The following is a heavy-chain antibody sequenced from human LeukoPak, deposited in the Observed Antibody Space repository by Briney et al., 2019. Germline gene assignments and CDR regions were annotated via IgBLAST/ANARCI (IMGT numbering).Heavy chain of an antibody. J-gene: IGHJ3*02. V-gene: IGHV4-30-2*01. CDR3: ARERWPRETTGAFDI. CDR1: GGSISSGGYS. D-gene: IGHD4-11*01. CDR2: IYHSGST. Sequence: PSETLSLTCAVSGGSISSGGYSWSWIRQPPGKGLEWIGYIYHSGSTYYNPSLKSRVTISVDRSKNQFSLKLSSVTAADTAVYYCARERWPRETTGAFDIWGQGTMVTVSS.